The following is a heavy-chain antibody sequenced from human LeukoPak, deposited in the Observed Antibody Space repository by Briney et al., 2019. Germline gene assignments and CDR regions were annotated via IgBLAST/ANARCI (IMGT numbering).Heavy chain of an antibody. J-gene: IGHJ4*02. V-gene: IGHV4-34*01. CDR1: GGSFSSYY. CDR3: ARGAVPSPFDY. D-gene: IGHD4-17*01. Sequence: PSASLSLTCAVYGGSFSSYYWSWIHQPPEKGLEWIGEINHSGSTNYNPSLKSRVTISVDTSKNQFSLKLSSVTAADTAVYYCARGAVPSPFDYWGQGALDTVSS. CDR2: INHSGST.